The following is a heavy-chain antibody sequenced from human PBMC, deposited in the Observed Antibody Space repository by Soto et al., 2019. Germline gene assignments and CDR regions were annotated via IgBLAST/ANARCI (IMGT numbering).Heavy chain of an antibody. CDR2: INSSSSYT. Sequence: QVQLVESGGGLVKPGGSLRLSCAASGFTFSDYYMSWIRRAPGKGLEWVSYINSSSSYTNYADSVTGRFTISRDNAKNPLYLQMNSVRAEETAVYYCARAIAAAGGRRYFDLWGRGTLVTVSS. D-gene: IGHD6-13*01. CDR3: ARAIAAAGGRRYFDL. CDR1: GFTFSDYY. V-gene: IGHV3-11*05. J-gene: IGHJ2*01.